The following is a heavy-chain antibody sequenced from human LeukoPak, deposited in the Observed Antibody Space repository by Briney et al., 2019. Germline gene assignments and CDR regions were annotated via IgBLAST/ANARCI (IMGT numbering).Heavy chain of an antibody. CDR2: IHAGNGNT. J-gene: IGHJ4*02. CDR1: GYTFTSYA. V-gene: IGHV1-3*01. Sequence: ASVKVSCKASGYTFTSYAMHWVRQPPGQRLEWMGWIHAGNGNTKYSQKFQGRVTITRDTSASTAYMELSSLRSEDTAVYYCARHGSGSELDYWGQGTLVTVSS. CDR3: ARHGSGSELDY. D-gene: IGHD3-10*01.